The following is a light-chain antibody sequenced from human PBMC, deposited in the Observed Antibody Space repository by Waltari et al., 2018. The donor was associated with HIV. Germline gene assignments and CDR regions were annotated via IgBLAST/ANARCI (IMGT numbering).Light chain of an antibody. CDR2: KDN. CDR1: SYNIERNY. CDR3: QSYDTSLSASV. Sequence: QSELTQSPSASVTPGQRITISCSGSSYNIERNYVYWYKQFPGATPKVLIYKDNGRPSGVPDRISGSKSGTSASLLISGLRSDDEADYYCQSYDTSLSASVFGTGTKVTVL. J-gene: IGLJ1*01. V-gene: IGLV1-47*01.